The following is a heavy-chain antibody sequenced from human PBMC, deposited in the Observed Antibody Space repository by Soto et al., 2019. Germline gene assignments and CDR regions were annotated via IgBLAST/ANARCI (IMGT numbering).Heavy chain of an antibody. CDR3: ARGVTGTTALHNCFDP. V-gene: IGHV1-69*01. J-gene: IGHJ5*02. D-gene: IGHD1-20*01. Sequence: QAHGQGLEWMGGIIPIFGTANYAQKFQGRVTITADESTSTAYMELSSLRSEDTAVYYCARGVTGTTALHNCFDPCGQGTLVTVSS. CDR2: IIPIFGTA.